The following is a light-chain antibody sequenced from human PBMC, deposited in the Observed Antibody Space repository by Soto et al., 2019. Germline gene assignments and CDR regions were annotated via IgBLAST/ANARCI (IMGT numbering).Light chain of an antibody. CDR1: SSDVGGYNY. J-gene: IGLJ2*01. CDR3: SSYTGSSTLVV. Sequence: QSVLTQPASVSGSPGQSITISCTGTSSDVGGYNYVSWYQQHPGKAPKLMIYDVSNRPSGVSNRFSGSKSGNTASLTICGLQAEDEADYYCSSYTGSSTLVVFGGGTKLTVL. CDR2: DVS. V-gene: IGLV2-14*01.